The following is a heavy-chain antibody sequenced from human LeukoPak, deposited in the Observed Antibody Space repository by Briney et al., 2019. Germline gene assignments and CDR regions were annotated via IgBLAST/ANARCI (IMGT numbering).Heavy chain of an antibody. J-gene: IGHJ4*02. Sequence: PSETLSLTCTVSGDSISNSNSYWGWVRQPPGKGLEWIGSIYNTGRTYYNPSLKSRVTISVSASENQFSLKLSSVTAADTAAYYCARRRVAAAGTRDYWGQGTLVTVSS. CDR3: ARRRVAAAGTRDY. V-gene: IGHV4-39*07. CDR1: GDSISNSNSY. D-gene: IGHD6-13*01. CDR2: IYNTGRT.